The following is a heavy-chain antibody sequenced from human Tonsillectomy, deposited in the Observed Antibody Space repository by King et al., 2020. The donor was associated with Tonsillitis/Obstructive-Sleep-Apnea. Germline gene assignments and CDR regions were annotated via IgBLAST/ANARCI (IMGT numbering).Heavy chain of an antibody. CDR2: INHSGST. CDR3: VRKITVIFGVVITQPFDY. D-gene: IGHD3-3*01. CDR1: GGSFSGYY. Sequence: VQLQQWGAGLLKPSETLSLTCAVYGGSFSGYYWSWIRQPPGKGLEWIGEINHSGSTNYNPSLKSRVTISVDTSKNQFSLKLSSVTAADTAVYYCVRKITVIFGVVITQPFDYWGQGTLVTVSS. J-gene: IGHJ4*02. V-gene: IGHV4-34*01.